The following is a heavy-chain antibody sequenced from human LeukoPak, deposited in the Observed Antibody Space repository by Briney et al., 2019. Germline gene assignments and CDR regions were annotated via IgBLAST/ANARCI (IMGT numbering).Heavy chain of an antibody. V-gene: IGHV4-31*03. D-gene: IGHD2-2*01. CDR3: AREGTSHNWFDP. J-gene: IGHJ5*02. CDR1: GGSISRGGYY. CDR2: IYYSGST. Sequence: SETLCLTCTVSGGSISRGGYYWSWIRQHPGKGLEWIGYIYYSGSTYYNPSLKSRVTISVDTSKNQFSLKLHSVTAADTAVYYCAREGTSHNWFDPWGQGTLVTVSS.